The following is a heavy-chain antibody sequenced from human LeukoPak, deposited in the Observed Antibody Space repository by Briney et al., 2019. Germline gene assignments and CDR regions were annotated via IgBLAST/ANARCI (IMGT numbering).Heavy chain of an antibody. CDR2: IRSKANSYAT. Sequence: GGSLRLSCAASGFTFSGSAMHWVRQASGKGLEWVGRIRSKANSYATAYAASVKGRFTISRDDSKNTAYLQMNSLRAEDTAIYYCAKDLVTGSLDYWGQGTLVTVSS. V-gene: IGHV3-73*01. CDR1: GFTFSGSA. D-gene: IGHD3-10*01. J-gene: IGHJ4*02. CDR3: AKDLVTGSLDY.